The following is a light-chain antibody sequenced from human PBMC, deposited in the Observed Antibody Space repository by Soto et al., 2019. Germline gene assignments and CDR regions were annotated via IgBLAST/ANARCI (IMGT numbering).Light chain of an antibody. CDR3: SSCGGGDTFHVI. J-gene: IGLJ2*01. CDR2: DVS. CDR1: SSDVGAYNY. Sequence: QSALTQPPSASGSPGQSVTISCTGTSSDVGAYNYVSWYQQYTGKAPKLMIYDVSKRPSGVPDRFSGSKSGNTASLTVSGLRADDEAVYYCSSCGGGDTFHVIFGGGTKLTVL. V-gene: IGLV2-8*01.